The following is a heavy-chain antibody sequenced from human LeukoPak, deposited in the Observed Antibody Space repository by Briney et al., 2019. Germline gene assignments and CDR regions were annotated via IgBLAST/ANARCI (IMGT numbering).Heavy chain of an antibody. D-gene: IGHD2-2*01. V-gene: IGHV3-23*01. CDR1: GFTFSSYA. CDR3: ARETCSSTSCSTDY. Sequence: GGSLRLPCAASGFTFSSYAMSWVRQARGKGLEWVSAISGSGGSTYYADSVKGRFTISRDNSKNTLYLQMNSLRAEDTAVYYCARETCSSTSCSTDYWGQGTLVTVSS. CDR2: ISGSGGST. J-gene: IGHJ4*02.